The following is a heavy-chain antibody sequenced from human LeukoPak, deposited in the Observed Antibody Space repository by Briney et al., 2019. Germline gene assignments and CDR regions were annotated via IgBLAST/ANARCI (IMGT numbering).Heavy chain of an antibody. Sequence: VASVRVSCKASGYTFNNYDISWVRQAPGQGLEWMGWVSSYNGDTNYAQKFQGRVTMSTDTSTSTAYMELRSLTFDDTAIYYCAKDWHILTGRNCFDPWGQGTLVTVSS. V-gene: IGHV1-18*01. CDR1: GYTFNNYD. J-gene: IGHJ5*02. D-gene: IGHD3-9*01. CDR3: AKDWHILTGRNCFDP. CDR2: VSSYNGDT.